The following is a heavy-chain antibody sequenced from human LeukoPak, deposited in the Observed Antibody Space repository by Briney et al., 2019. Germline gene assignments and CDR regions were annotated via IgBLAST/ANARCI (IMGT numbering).Heavy chain of an antibody. Sequence: SGGSLRLSCAASGFTFSSYSMNWVRQAPGKGLEWVSSISISSSYIYYADSVKGRFTISRDNAKNSLYLQMNSLRAEDTAVYYCANSDFWSGYASDAFDIWGQGTMVTVSS. CDR3: ANSDFWSGYASDAFDI. CDR2: ISISSSYI. V-gene: IGHV3-21*04. D-gene: IGHD3-3*01. J-gene: IGHJ3*02. CDR1: GFTFSSYS.